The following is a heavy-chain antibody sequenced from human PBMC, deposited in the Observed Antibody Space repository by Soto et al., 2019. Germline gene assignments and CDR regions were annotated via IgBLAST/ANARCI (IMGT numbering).Heavy chain of an antibody. D-gene: IGHD2-2*01. J-gene: IGHJ4*02. CDR3: ATALGCRSTSCTLDY. V-gene: IGHV1-69*01. CDR1: GGTFGSYA. Sequence: QVQLVQSGAEVKKPGSSVKVSCKASGGTFGSYAFSWVRQAPGHGLEWMGGIIPVSGAAHYAQKFQGRVTITADESTSTAYMALSSLSSQDTAVYYCATALGCRSTSCTLDYWGQGTRVIVSS. CDR2: IIPVSGAA.